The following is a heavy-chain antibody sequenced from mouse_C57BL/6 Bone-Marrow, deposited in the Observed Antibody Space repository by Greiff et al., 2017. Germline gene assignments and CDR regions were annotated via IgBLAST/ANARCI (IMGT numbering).Heavy chain of an antibody. V-gene: IGHV1-85*01. CDR1: GYTFTSYD. J-gene: IGHJ1*03. CDR2: IYPRDGST. CDR3: ARDYGSSYWYFDV. Sequence: QVQLKESGPELVKPGASVKLSCKASGYTFTSYDINWVKQRPGQGLEWIGWIYPRDGSTKYNEKFQGKATFTVDTSSSTAYMELHSLTSEDSAVYFCARDYGSSYWYFDVWGTGTTVTVSS. D-gene: IGHD1-1*01.